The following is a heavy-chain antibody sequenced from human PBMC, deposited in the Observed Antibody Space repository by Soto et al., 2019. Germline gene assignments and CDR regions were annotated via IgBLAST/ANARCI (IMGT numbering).Heavy chain of an antibody. CDR2: ISYDGNNK. D-gene: IGHD2-15*01. CDR3: ARAGCDGGTCYTLVGLRYGMDV. V-gene: IGHV3-30-3*01. J-gene: IGHJ6*02. Sequence: QVQLVESGGGVVQPGRSLRLSCAASGFTFSNYAMYWVRQAPGKGLEWVAVISYDGNNKYYSDSVKGRFTISRDNSKNKLYLQMNSLRAEDTVVYYCARAGCDGGTCYTLVGLRYGMDVWGQGTTVTVSS. CDR1: GFTFSNYA.